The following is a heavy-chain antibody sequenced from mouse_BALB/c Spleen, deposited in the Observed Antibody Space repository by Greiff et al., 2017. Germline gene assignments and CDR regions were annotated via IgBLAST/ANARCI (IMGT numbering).Heavy chain of an antibody. CDR3: TRMGEYYRYDAAMDY. D-gene: IGHD2-14*01. CDR1: GYTFTSYT. Sequence: QVQLKQSAAELARPGASVKMSCKASGYTFTSYTMYWVKQRPGQGLEWIGYINPSSGYTEYNQKFKDKTTLTADKSSSTAYMQLSSQTSEDSAVYYCTRMGEYYRYDAAMDYWGQGTSVTVSS. J-gene: IGHJ4*01. V-gene: IGHV1-4*02. CDR2: INPSSGYT.